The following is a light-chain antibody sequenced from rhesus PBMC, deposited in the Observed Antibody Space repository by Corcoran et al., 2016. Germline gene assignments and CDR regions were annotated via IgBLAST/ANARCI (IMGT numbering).Light chain of an antibody. CDR2: EVS. CDR3: MQYTHLPFT. V-gene: IGKV2-86*01. CDR1: QSRLESEDGNTY. J-gene: IGKJ3*01. Sequence: DIVMTQTPLSLPVTPGEPASISCRASQSRLESEDGNTYLDWYLQKPGQSLQPLIYEVSNRASGVPDRFSGSGSDTDFTLKISSVEAEDVGVYYCMQYTHLPFTFCPGTKLDIK.